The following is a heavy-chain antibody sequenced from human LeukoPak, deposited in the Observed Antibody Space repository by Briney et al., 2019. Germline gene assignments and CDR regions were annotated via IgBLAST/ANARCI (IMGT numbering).Heavy chain of an antibody. J-gene: IGHJ6*03. D-gene: IGHD2/OR15-2a*01. V-gene: IGHV1-2*02. Sequence: ASVKVSCKASGYTFTSHYMHWVRQAPGQGLEWMGWINPNSGGTNYAQKFQGRVTMTRDTSISTAYMELSRLRSDDTAVYYCARDFNSTYYYYMDVWGKGTTVTVSS. CDR1: GYTFTSHY. CDR3: ARDFNSTYYYYMDV. CDR2: INPNSGGT.